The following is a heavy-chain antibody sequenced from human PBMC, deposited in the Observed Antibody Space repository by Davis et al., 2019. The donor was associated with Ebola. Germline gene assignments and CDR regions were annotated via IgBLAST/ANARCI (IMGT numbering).Heavy chain of an antibody. CDR1: GYTFTAYY. CDR3: AKDAYSLQWLGWGFFDY. V-gene: IGHV1-18*04. J-gene: IGHJ4*02. Sequence: ASVKVSCTASGYTFTAYYMHWVRQAPGQGLERMGWISAYNGNTNYAQKLQGRVTMTTDTSTSTAYMELRSLRSEDTAVYYCAKDAYSLQWLGWGFFDYWGQGTLVTVSS. CDR2: ISAYNGNT. D-gene: IGHD6-19*01.